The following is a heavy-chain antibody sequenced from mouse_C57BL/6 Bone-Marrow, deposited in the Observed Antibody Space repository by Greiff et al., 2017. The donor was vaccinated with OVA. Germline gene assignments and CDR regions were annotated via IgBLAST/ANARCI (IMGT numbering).Heavy chain of an antibody. CDR2: IYPRSGNT. D-gene: IGHD1-1*01. Sequence: QVQLQQSGAELARPGASVKLSCKASGYTFTSYGISWVKQRTGQGLEWIGEIYPRSGNTYYNEKFKGKATLTADKSSSTAYMELRSLTSEDSAVYFCARSGAYYYGSSCRFAYWGQGTLVTVSA. CDR3: ARSGAYYYGSSCRFAY. J-gene: IGHJ3*01. CDR1: GYTFTSYG. V-gene: IGHV1-81*01.